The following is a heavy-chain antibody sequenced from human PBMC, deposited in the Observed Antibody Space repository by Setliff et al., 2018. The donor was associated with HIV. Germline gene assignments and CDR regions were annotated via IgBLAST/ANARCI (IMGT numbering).Heavy chain of an antibody. D-gene: IGHD4-17*01. J-gene: IGHJ4*02. Sequence: SETLSLTCAVSSYSISSGYYWGWIRQPPGKGLEWIGNIYHSGSTYYNPSLKSRVTISVDTSKNQFSLKLSSVTAADTAVYYCARVQVSVTYPIDYWGQGTLVTVSS. CDR2: IYHSGST. CDR3: ARVQVSVTYPIDY. CDR1: SYSISSGYY. V-gene: IGHV4-38-2*01.